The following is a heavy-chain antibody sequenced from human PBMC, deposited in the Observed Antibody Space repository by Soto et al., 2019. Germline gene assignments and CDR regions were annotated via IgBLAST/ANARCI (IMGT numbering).Heavy chain of an antibody. D-gene: IGHD1-26*01. CDR2: INAGNGKT. J-gene: IGHJ4*02. CDR1: GYTFTSYA. Sequence: ASVKVSCKASGYTFTSYAGHWVRQAPGQRLEWKGWINAGNGKTKYSQKFQGRVTITRDTSASTAYMELSSLRFEDTAVYYCATLGGPTFDYWGQGTLVTVSS. CDR3: ATLGGPTFDY. V-gene: IGHV1-3*01.